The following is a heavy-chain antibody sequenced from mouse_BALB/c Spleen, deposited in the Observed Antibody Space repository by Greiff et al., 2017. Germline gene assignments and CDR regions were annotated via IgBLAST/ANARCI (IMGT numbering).Heavy chain of an antibody. J-gene: IGHJ4*01. CDR3: ARRELGRGYYAMDY. D-gene: IGHD4-1*01. Sequence: EVKVQQSGPELVKPGASMKISCKASGYSFTGYTMNWVKQSHGKNLEWIGLINPYNGGTSYNQKFKGKATLTVDKSSSTAYMELLSLTSEDSAVYYCARRELGRGYYAMDYWGQGTSVTVSS. V-gene: IGHV1-18*01. CDR2: INPYNGGT. CDR1: GYSFTGYT.